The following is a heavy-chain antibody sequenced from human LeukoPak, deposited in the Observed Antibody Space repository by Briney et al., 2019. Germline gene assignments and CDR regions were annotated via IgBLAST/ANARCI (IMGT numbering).Heavy chain of an antibody. CDR1: GFTFSSYS. CDR3: ARARPGITIFGVVKRAYYMDV. CDR2: ISSSSSTK. D-gene: IGHD3-3*01. Sequence: GGSLRLSCAASGFTFSSYSMNWVRQAPGKGLEWVSYISSSSSTKYYADSVKGRFTISRDNAKNSLYLEMNSLRAEDTAVYYCARARPGITIFGVVKRAYYMDVWGKGTTVTVSS. J-gene: IGHJ6*03. V-gene: IGHV3-48*01.